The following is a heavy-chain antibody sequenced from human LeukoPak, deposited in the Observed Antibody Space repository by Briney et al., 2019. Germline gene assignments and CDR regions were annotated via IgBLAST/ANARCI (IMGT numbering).Heavy chain of an antibody. CDR3: ARLTYGF. J-gene: IGHJ4*02. D-gene: IGHD4-17*01. Sequence: GGSLRLSCVASGFIFSNYNMDWVHQAPGKGLEWVSYISSSSSTIYYADSVKGRFTISRDNAKNSLYPQMNSLRDEDTAVYYCARLTYGFWGQGTLVTVTS. V-gene: IGHV3-48*02. CDR2: ISSSSSTI. CDR1: GFIFSNYN.